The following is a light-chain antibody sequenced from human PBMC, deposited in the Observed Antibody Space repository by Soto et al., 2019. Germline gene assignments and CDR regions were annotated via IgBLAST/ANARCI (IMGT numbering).Light chain of an antibody. V-gene: IGLV2-14*03. Sequence: QSVLTQPASVSGSPGQSITSSCTGTSSDVGLYNYVSWYRHLPGKAPELIIYDVSNRPSGVSNRFSGSKSANTASLTISGLQAEDEADYYCNSYTSSGTYVFGTGTKLTVL. CDR3: NSYTSSGTYV. CDR2: DVS. J-gene: IGLJ1*01. CDR1: SSDVGLYNY.